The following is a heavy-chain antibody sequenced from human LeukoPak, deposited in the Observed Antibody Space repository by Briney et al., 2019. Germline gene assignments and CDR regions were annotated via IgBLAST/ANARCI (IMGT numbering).Heavy chain of an antibody. CDR3: ASNYYGSGSLDY. J-gene: IGHJ4*02. CDR1: GGSISSYY. CDR2: IYYSGST. D-gene: IGHD3-10*01. Sequence: SGTLSLTCTVSGGSISSYYWSWIRRPPGKGLEWIGYIYYSGSTNYNPSLKSRVTISVDTSKNQFSLKVSSVTAADTAVYYCASNYYGSGSLDYWGQGNLVTVSS. V-gene: IGHV4-59*08.